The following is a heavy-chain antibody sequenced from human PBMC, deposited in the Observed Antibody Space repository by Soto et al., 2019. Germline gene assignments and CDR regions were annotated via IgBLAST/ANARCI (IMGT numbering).Heavy chain of an antibody. CDR2: ISGSGGST. J-gene: IGHJ4*02. CDR3: AKAPYYYDSSGYYYGSFFYFDY. D-gene: IGHD3-22*01. V-gene: IGHV3-23*01. Sequence: GGSLRLSCAASGFTFSSYAMSWVRQAPGKGLEWVSAISGSGGSTYYADSVKGRFTISRDNSKNTLYLQMNSLRAEDTAVYYCAKAPYYYDSSGYYYGSFFYFDYWGQGTLVTVSS. CDR1: GFTFSSYA.